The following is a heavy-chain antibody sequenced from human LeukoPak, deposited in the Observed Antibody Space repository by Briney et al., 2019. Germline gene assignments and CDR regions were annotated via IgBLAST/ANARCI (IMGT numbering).Heavy chain of an antibody. CDR2: INPSGGST. V-gene: IGHV1-46*01. Sequence: VASVKVSCKASGYTFTSYYMHWVRQAPGQGLEWMGIINPSGGSTSYAQKFQGRVTMTRDTSTSTVYMELSSLRSEDTAVYYCARESMLVATIRGIDYWGQGTLVTVSS. J-gene: IGHJ4*02. CDR1: GYTFTSYY. D-gene: IGHD5-12*01. CDR3: ARESMLVATIRGIDY.